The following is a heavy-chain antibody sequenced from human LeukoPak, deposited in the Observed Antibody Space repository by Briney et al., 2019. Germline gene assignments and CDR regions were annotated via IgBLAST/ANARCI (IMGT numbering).Heavy chain of an antibody. D-gene: IGHD3-10*01. Sequence: SQTLSLTCTVSGGSISSGGYYWSWIRQPGGKGLEWIGRIYASGSTNYNPSLKSRITISIDRSKNQFSLKLSSVTAADTAVYYCARAGRLWFENNWFDPWGQGTLVTVSS. CDR2: IYASGST. V-gene: IGHV4-61*02. CDR1: GGSISSGGYY. J-gene: IGHJ5*02. CDR3: ARAGRLWFENNWFDP.